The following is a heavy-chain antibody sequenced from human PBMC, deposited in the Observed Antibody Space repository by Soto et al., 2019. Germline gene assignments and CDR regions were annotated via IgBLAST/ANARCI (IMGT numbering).Heavy chain of an antibody. D-gene: IGHD3-10*01. V-gene: IGHV1-18*01. CDR2: ISAYNGNT. CDR3: ARDQGRSTMVRGMDV. Sequence: QVQLVQSGAEVKKPGASVKVSCKASGYTFTSYGISWVRQSPGQGLEWMGWISAYNGNTNYAQKLQGRVTMTTDTSTSTADMELRSLRSDDTAVYYCARDQGRSTMVRGMDVWGQGTTVTVSS. J-gene: IGHJ6*02. CDR1: GYTFTSYG.